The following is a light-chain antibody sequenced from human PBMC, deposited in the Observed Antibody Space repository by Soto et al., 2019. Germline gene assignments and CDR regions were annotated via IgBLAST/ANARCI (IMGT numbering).Light chain of an antibody. CDR3: QQSYSTPET. Sequence: DIQMTQSPSSLSASVGDRVTITCRASQSISSYLNWYQQKPGKAPKLLIYAASSLQSGVPSRFSGSGYGTDFTLTISSLKPEDFATYYCQQSYSTPETFGGGTKVDIK. V-gene: IGKV1-39*01. CDR2: AAS. J-gene: IGKJ4*01. CDR1: QSISSY.